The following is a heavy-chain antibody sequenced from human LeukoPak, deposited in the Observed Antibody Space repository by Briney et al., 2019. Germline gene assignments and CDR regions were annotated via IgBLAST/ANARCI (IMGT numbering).Heavy chain of an antibody. CDR2: IIPIFGTA. J-gene: IGHJ6*03. CDR3: ARVVRVVPAAMVPYYYYYMDV. V-gene: IGHV1-69*13. Sequence: SVKVSCKASGGTFSSYAISWVRQAPGQGLEWMGGIIPIFGTANYAQKFQGRVTITADESTSTAYMELSSLRSEDTAVYYCARVVRVVPAAMVPYYYYYMDVWGKGTTVTISS. CDR1: GGTFSSYA. D-gene: IGHD2-2*01.